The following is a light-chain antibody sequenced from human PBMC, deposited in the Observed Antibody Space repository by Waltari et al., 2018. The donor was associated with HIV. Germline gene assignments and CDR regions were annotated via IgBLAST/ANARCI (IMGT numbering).Light chain of an antibody. V-gene: IGLV7-46*01. CDR3: FLSYDHTII. Sequence: QAVVTQEPSLTVSLGGTVTPPCASTTRVVTSGHFPSWFHQKPGQAPRPLMYDVNTKHSWTPARFSGSLLGGKAALTLSDAQPEDEADYYCFLSYDHTIIFGGGTKLTVL. CDR2: DVN. J-gene: IGLJ2*01. CDR1: TRVVTSGHF.